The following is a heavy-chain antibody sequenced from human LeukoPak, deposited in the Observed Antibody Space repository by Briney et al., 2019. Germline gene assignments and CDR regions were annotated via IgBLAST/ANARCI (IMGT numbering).Heavy chain of an antibody. CDR1: GFTFSSYS. D-gene: IGHD3-10*01. Sequence: PGGSLRLSCADSGFTFSSYSMNWVRQAPGKGLEWVSSISSSSSYIYYADSVKGRFTISRDNAKNSLYLQMNSLRAEDTAVYYCARSGDYSDAFDLWGQGTMVTVSS. J-gene: IGHJ3*01. V-gene: IGHV3-21*01. CDR2: ISSSSSYI. CDR3: ARSGDYSDAFDL.